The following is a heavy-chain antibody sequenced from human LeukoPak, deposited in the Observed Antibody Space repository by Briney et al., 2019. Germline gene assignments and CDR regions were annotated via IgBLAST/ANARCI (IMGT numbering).Heavy chain of an antibody. CDR3: YVGPTDY. J-gene: IGHJ4*02. V-gene: IGHV3-30*03. CDR2: ISYDGSNK. CDR1: GFTFSSYG. D-gene: IGHD1-26*01. Sequence: PGRSLRLSCAASGFTFSSYGMHWVRQAPGKGLEWVAVISYDGSNKYYADSVKGRFTISRDNAKNSLYLQMNSLRAEDTAVYYCYVGPTDYWGQGTLVTVSS.